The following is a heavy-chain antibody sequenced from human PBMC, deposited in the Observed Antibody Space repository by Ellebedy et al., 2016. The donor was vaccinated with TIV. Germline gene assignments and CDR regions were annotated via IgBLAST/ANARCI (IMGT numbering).Heavy chain of an antibody. D-gene: IGHD1-26*01. V-gene: IGHV3-48*04. Sequence: GGSLRLXCAASGFTFSSYSMNWVRQAPGKGLEWVSYISSSSSTIYYADSVKGRFTISRDNAKNSLYLQMNSLRAEDTAVYYCASGVGALNWFDPWGQGTLVTVSS. J-gene: IGHJ5*02. CDR1: GFTFSSYS. CDR3: ASGVGALNWFDP. CDR2: ISSSSSTI.